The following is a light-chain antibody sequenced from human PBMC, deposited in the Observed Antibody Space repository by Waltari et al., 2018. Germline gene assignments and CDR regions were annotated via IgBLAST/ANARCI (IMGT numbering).Light chain of an antibody. CDR1: SSTIGSNA. CDR2: SNK. J-gene: IGLJ1*01. V-gene: IGLV1-44*01. Sequence: QSVLTQPPSASGTPGQRVTISCSGSSSTIGSNAVTRHRQLPGAAPKLLIWSNKQRPSGVPDRFSGSKSGTSASLAISGLQSEDEADFYCATWDDSLNGYVFGTGTKVTVL. CDR3: ATWDDSLNGYV.